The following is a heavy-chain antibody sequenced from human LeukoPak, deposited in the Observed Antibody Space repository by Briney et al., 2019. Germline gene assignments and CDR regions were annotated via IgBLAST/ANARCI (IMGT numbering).Heavy chain of an antibody. CDR2: IYYSGST. J-gene: IGHJ5*02. CDR1: GGSISSYY. V-gene: IGHV4-59*01. CDR3: ARDLYDFWSGSGGFDP. Sequence: SETLSLTCTVSGGSISSYYWSWIRQPPGKGLEWIGYIYYSGSTNCNPSLKSRVTISVDTSKNQFSLKLSSVAAADTAVYYCARDLYDFWSGSGGFDPWGQGTLVTVSS. D-gene: IGHD3-3*01.